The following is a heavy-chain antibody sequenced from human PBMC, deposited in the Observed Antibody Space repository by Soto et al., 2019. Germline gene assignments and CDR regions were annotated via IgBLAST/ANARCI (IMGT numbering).Heavy chain of an antibody. CDR2: INPSGGST. CDR3: ARDVRAYYDSSGYFDY. D-gene: IGHD3-22*01. J-gene: IGHJ4*02. V-gene: IGHV1-46*01. Sequence: QVQLVQSGAGVKKPGASVKVSCKASGYTFTSYYMHWVRQAPGQGLEWMGIINPSGGSTSYAQKFQGRVTMTRDTSTSTVYMELSSLRSEDTAVYYCARDVRAYYDSSGYFDYWGQGTLVTVSS. CDR1: GYTFTSYY.